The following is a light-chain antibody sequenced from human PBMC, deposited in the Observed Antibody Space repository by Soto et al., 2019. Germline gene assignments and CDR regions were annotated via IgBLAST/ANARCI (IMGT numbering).Light chain of an antibody. CDR3: HQYNSWPRGT. CDR1: QSISRT. Sequence: EIVLTQSPDTLSVSPGERATLSCRASQSISRTLAWYQQKSGQPPRLLIYDASTRATGFPARFSGSGSGTEFTLTISSLQSEDSAVYYCHQYNSWPRGTFGPGTKVEIK. V-gene: IGKV3D-15*01. J-gene: IGKJ3*01. CDR2: DAS.